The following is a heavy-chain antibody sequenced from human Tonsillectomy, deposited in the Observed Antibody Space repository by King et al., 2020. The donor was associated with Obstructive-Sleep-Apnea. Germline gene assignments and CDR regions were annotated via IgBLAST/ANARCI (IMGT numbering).Heavy chain of an antibody. CDR2: ISWNSGSI. D-gene: IGHD2-2*01. CDR1: GFSFDDYA. V-gene: IGHV3-9*01. CDR3: AKDMTNFVVVPAMWDY. Sequence: VQLVESGGGLVQPGRSLRLSCAASGFSFDDYAMHWVRQAPGKGLEWASGISWNSGSIGYGASVKGRFTISRDNAKNSLYLQMNSLRAEDTALYYCAKDMTNFVVVPAMWDYWGQGTLVTVSS. J-gene: IGHJ4*02.